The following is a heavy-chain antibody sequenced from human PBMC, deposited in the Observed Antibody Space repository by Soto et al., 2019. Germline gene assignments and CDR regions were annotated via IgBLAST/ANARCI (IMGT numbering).Heavy chain of an antibody. V-gene: IGHV4-39*02. J-gene: IGHJ4*02. D-gene: IGHD3-10*01. CDR2: INYNGNA. Sequence: PSETLSLTCTVSGGSISTTNYYWAWIRQPPGKEVEWIGSINYNGNAYYNPSLKSRVTLSLDASKCQFSLRLSSVTASDTAVYYCARENNVLPGGYFDYWGQGTLVTVSS. CDR3: ARENNVLPGGYFDY. CDR1: GGSISTTNYY.